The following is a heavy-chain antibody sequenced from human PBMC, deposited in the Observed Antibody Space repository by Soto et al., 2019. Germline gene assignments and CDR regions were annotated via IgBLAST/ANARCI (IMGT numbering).Heavy chain of an antibody. CDR2: IYDSGSP. J-gene: IGHJ4*02. D-gene: IGHD1-26*01. V-gene: IGHV4-59*01. CDR1: GGSISVYY. CDR3: ARGVGSSPPRY. Sequence: QVQLQESGPGQVKPSETLSLKCTISGGSISVYYWSWIRQPPGQALEWMGYIYDSGSPYYNPSRRSRVIISADTSKNQISLELTSATAADTAVYYCARGVGSSPPRYWGRGTLVTVSS.